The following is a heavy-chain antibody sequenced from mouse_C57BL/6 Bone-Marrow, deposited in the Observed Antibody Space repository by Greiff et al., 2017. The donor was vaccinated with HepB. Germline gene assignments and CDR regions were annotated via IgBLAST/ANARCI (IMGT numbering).Heavy chain of an antibody. CDR1: GYSITSDY. Sequence: EVQLVESGPGLAKPSQTLSLTCSVTGYSITSDYWNWIRKFPGNKLEYMGYISYSGSTYYNPSLKSRISITRDTSKNQYYLQLNSVTTEDTATYYCARVGPDYGSSYARWYFDVWGTGTTVTVSS. CDR3: ARVGPDYGSSYARWYFDV. CDR2: ISYSGST. D-gene: IGHD1-1*01. V-gene: IGHV3-8*01. J-gene: IGHJ1*03.